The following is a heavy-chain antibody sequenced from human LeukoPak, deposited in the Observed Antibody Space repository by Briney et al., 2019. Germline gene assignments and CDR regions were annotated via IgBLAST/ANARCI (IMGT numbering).Heavy chain of an antibody. CDR2: IKSKTDGGTT. V-gene: IGHV3-15*01. J-gene: IGHJ5*02. D-gene: IGHD3-22*01. CDR1: GFTFSNAW. CDR3: TTWGHYYDSTYLDP. Sequence: GGSLRLSCAASGFTFSNAWMSWVRQDPGKGLEWVGRIKSKTDGGTTDYAAPVKGRFTISRDDSKYTLYLQMNSLKTEDTAVYYCTTWGHYYDSTYLDPWGQGTLVTVSS.